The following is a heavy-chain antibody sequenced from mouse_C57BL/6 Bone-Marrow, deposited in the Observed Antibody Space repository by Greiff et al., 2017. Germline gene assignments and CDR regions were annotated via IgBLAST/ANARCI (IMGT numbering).Heavy chain of an antibody. CDR1: GFNIKDDY. CDR2: IDPENGDT. J-gene: IGHJ3*01. Sequence: EVQLVESGAELVRPGASVKLSCTASGFNIKDDYMHWVKQRPEQGLEWIGWIDPENGDTEYASKFQGKATITGDTSSNTAYLQLSSLTSEDTAVYYCTKNYDYDDPWFAYWGQGTLVTVSA. V-gene: IGHV14-4*01. CDR3: TKNYDYDDPWFAY. D-gene: IGHD2-4*01.